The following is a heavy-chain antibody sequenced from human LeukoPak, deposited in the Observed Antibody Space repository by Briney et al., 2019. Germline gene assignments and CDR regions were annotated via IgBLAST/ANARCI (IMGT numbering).Heavy chain of an antibody. CDR1: GYTFTRYY. J-gene: IGHJ5*02. CDR3: ARDNSVGDIAWWFDP. CDR2: ISPSGGST. Sequence: VASVKVSCKAFGYTFTRYYMHWVRQAPGQGPEWMGVISPSGGSTTYAQKFQGRVTLTRDMSTSTDYMELRSLKSEDTAVYYCARDNSVGDIAWWFDPWGQGTLVTVSS. V-gene: IGHV1-46*01. D-gene: IGHD3-10*01.